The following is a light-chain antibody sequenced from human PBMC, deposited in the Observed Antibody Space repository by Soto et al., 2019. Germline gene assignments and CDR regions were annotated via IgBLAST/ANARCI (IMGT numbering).Light chain of an antibody. J-gene: IGKJ1*01. CDR3: QQYGSSPPWT. CDR1: QSVSSSY. Sequence: EIVLTQSPGTLSLSPGERATLSCRASQSVSSSYLAWYQQKPGQAPRLLIYGASSGATGIPDRFSGSGSGTDFTLTISRLEPEDFAVYYCQQYGSSPPWTFGQGTKVEIK. V-gene: IGKV3-20*01. CDR2: GAS.